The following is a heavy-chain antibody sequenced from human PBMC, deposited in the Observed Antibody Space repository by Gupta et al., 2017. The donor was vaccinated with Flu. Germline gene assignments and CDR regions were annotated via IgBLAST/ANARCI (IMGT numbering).Heavy chain of an antibody. Sequence: MNWVRQAPGKGLEWVSYISSSGSTIYYADSVKGRFSISRDNAKNSLYLQMNSLRAEDTAVYYCARGVRFLEWFPRGNWFDPWGQGTLVTVSS. CDR2: ISSSGSTI. D-gene: IGHD3-3*01. J-gene: IGHJ5*02. V-gene: IGHV3-48*03. CDR3: ARGVRFLEWFPRGNWFDP.